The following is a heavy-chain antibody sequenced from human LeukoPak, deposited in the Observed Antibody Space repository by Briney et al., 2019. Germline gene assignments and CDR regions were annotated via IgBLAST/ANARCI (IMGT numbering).Heavy chain of an antibody. CDR2: MNPNSGNT. CDR1: GYTFTSYD. Sequence: GASVKVSCKAAGYTFTSYDINWVRQATGQGLKWMGWMNPNSGNTGYAQKFQGRVTMTRDMSTSTVYMELSSLRSEDTAVYYCAREKGSGDIRRMDVWGKGTTVTVSS. J-gene: IGHJ6*04. D-gene: IGHD3-9*01. V-gene: IGHV1-8*01. CDR3: AREKGSGDIRRMDV.